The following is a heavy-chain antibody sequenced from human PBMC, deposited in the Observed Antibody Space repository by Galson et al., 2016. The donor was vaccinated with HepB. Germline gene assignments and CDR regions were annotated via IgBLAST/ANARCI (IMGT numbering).Heavy chain of an antibody. CDR2: ILYTGTT. CDR3: ARELTPEAFDI. CDR1: GGSMNSVGYS. V-gene: IGHV4-31*03. D-gene: IGHD4-23*01. J-gene: IGHJ3*02. Sequence: TLSLTCTVSGGSMNSVGYSWSWLRQHPGKGLEWIGYILYTGTTHYNPSLKSRLTMSVDTSKNQFSLKLSSVTAADTAGYYCARELTPEAFDIWGQGTMVIVSS.